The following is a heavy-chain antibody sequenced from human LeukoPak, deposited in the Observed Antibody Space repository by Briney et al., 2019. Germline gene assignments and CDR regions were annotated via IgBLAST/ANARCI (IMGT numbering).Heavy chain of an antibody. Sequence: GGSLRLSCAASGFTFSIYAMTWVRQAPGKGLEWVSAISGSGDNTYYADSVKGQFTISRDISKNTLYLQMNSLRAEDTAVYYCARNLNSGSYYYFDYWGQGTLVTVSS. CDR1: GFTFSIYA. D-gene: IGHD1-26*01. V-gene: IGHV3-23*01. CDR2: ISGSGDNT. J-gene: IGHJ4*02. CDR3: ARNLNSGSYYYFDY.